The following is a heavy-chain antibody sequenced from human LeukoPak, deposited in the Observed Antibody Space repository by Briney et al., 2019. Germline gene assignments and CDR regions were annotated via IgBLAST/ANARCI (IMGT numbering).Heavy chain of an antibody. CDR1: GGSISSGGYY. Sequence: SETLSLTCSVSGGSISSGGYYWGWIRQTPGKGLEWIGHIFYTGGTYYNPSLKGRVTISVDASKNQFSLKVTSVTAADTAVYYCARLLGYSSGWYSFDYWGQGSLVTVSS. D-gene: IGHD6-19*01. CDR2: IFYTGGT. V-gene: IGHV4-39*01. CDR3: ARLLGYSSGWYSFDY. J-gene: IGHJ4*02.